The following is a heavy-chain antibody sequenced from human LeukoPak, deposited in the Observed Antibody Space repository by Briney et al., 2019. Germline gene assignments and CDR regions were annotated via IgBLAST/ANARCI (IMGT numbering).Heavy chain of an antibody. D-gene: IGHD2-21*02. Sequence: GGSLRLSCAASGSTFSNFGMSWVRQAPGKGLEWVSTIDNRGRTTYYTDSVKGRFTISRDNSKSTLFLQMNSLRAEDTAVYYCAHRSGLLSYYFDYWGPGTLVIVSS. V-gene: IGHV3-23*05. CDR3: AHRSGLLSYYFDY. CDR1: GSTFSNFG. CDR2: IDNRGRTT. J-gene: IGHJ4*02.